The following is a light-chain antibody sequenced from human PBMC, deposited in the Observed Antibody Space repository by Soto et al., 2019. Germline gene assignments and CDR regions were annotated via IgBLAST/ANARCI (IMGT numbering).Light chain of an antibody. V-gene: IGLV7-46*01. Sequence: QAVVTQEPSLTVSPGGTVTLTCGSSTGVVTSGHYPYWFQQKPGQAPRTLIYDTSNKQSWTSARFSGSLLGGKAALTLSGAQPEDEADYYCLLSYSAAVVFGGGTQLTVL. CDR1: TGVVTSGHY. J-gene: IGLJ2*01. CDR2: DTS. CDR3: LLSYSAAVV.